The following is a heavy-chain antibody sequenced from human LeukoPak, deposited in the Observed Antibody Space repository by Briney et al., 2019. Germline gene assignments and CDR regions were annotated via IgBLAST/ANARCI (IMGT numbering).Heavy chain of an antibody. Sequence: PSETLSLTCTVSAGSFISSSHHWSWIRRPPGEGLEWIGYIYYTGSTNYNPSLKSRVIISVDTSKNQFSLKLSSVTAADTAVYYCAAFRWGNWFDPWGQGTLVTVSS. J-gene: IGHJ5*02. D-gene: IGHD4-23*01. CDR1: AGSFISSSHH. V-gene: IGHV4-61*01. CDR2: IYYTGST. CDR3: AAFRWGNWFDP.